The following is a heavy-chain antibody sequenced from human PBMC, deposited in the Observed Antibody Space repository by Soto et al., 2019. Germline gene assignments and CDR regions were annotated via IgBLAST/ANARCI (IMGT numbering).Heavy chain of an antibody. CDR2: IIPIFGTA. J-gene: IGHJ4*02. D-gene: IGHD3-22*01. CDR3: ASRADSSGYYPKAFDY. CDR1: GGTFSSYA. V-gene: IGHV1-69*13. Sequence: SSVKVSCKASGGTFSSYAISWVRQAPGQGLEWMGGIIPIFGTANYAQKFQGRVTITADESTSTAYMELSSLRSEDTAVYYCASRADSSGYYPKAFDYWGQGTLVTVSS.